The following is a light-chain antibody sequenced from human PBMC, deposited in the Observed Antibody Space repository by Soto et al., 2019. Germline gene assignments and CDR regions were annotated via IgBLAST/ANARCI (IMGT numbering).Light chain of an antibody. V-gene: IGLV1-44*01. CDR2: SNN. CDR3: STWDDSLNGPV. J-gene: IGLJ3*02. CDR1: SSNFAVNT. Sequence: QSVLTQPPSASGTPGLRVTISCSGSSSNFAVNTVNWYQQYPGTAPKLLIYSNNQRLSGVPDRFSASNSVTSASLAISGLQSEDDAEYYYSTWDDSLNGPVFGGGTKLTVL.